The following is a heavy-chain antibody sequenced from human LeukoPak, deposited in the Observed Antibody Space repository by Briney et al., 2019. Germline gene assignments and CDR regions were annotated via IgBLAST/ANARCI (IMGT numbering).Heavy chain of an antibody. Sequence: GGSLRLSCAASGFTFSSYAMTWVRQAPGKGLEWVAVIWYDGSNKYYADSVKGRFTISRDNSKNTLYLQMNSLRAEDTAVYYCARGPHYDFWSGYYSYGMDVWGQGTTVTVSS. D-gene: IGHD3-3*01. CDR1: GFTFSSYA. CDR3: ARGPHYDFWSGYYSYGMDV. CDR2: IWYDGSNK. J-gene: IGHJ6*02. V-gene: IGHV3-33*08.